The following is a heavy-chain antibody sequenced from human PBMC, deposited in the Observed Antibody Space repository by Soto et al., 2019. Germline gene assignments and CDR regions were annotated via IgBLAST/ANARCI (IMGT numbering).Heavy chain of an antibody. V-gene: IGHV1-69*13. Sequence: ASVKVSCKAAADFFSSYAINWVRQTPGQGLEWMGGIIPIFGSANYAQKFQGRVTITADESTSTAYMELSSLRSEDTAVYYCAREWAGNEFSYGMDVWGQGTTVTVSS. J-gene: IGHJ6*02. CDR2: IIPIFGSA. CDR1: ADFFSSYA. D-gene: IGHD1-1*01. CDR3: AREWAGNEFSYGMDV.